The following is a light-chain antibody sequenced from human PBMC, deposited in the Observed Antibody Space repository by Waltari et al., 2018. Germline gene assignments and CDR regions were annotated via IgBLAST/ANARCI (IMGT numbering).Light chain of an antibody. CDR1: QSVSRT. CDR3: QHYVSLPAT. J-gene: IGKJ1*01. V-gene: IGKV3-20*01. Sequence: SCRASQSVSRTLAWYPQKPGQAPRLLIYGASTRATGIPERFSGGGSGTDFSLTISRLEPEDFAVYYCQHYVSLPATFGQGTKVEIK. CDR2: GAS.